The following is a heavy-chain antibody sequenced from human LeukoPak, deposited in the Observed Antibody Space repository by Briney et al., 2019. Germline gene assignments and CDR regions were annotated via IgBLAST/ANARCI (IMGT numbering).Heavy chain of an antibody. CDR2: MNPNSGNT. J-gene: IGHJ6*03. CDR3: ARGAGSSWPYYYYYYMDV. D-gene: IGHD6-13*01. CDR1: GYTFTSYD. V-gene: IGHV1-8*03. Sequence: ASVKVSCKASGYTFTSYDINWVRQATGQGLEWMGWMNPNSGNTGHAQKFQGRVTITRNTSISTAYMELSSLRSEDTAVYYCARGAGSSWPYYYYYYMDVWGKGTTVTVSS.